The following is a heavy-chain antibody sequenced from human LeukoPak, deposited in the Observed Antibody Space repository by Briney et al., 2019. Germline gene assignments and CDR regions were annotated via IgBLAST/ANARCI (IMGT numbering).Heavy chain of an antibody. CDR2: IYYSGST. Sequence: SQTLSLTCTVSGGSISSGGYYWSWIRQHPGKGLEWIGYIYYSGSTYYNPPLKSRVTISVDTSKNQFSLKLSSVTAADTAVYYCARLTATVTTSPVYWGQGTLVTVSS. CDR3: ARLTATVTTSPVY. J-gene: IGHJ4*02. D-gene: IGHD4-17*01. V-gene: IGHV4-31*03. CDR1: GGSISSGGYY.